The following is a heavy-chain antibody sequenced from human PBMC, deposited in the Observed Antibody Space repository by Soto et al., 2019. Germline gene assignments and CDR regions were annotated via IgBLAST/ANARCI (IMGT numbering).Heavy chain of an antibody. Sequence: PGESLKMSCNGSRYSFTSYWISSVLHMPGKGLEWMGRIDPSDSYTNYSPSFQGHVTISADKSISTAYLQWSSLKASDTAMYYCARQGSYYYYGMDVWGQGTTVTVSS. CDR1: RYSFTSYW. J-gene: IGHJ6*02. V-gene: IGHV5-10-1*01. CDR2: IDPSDSYT. CDR3: ARQGSYYYYGMDV.